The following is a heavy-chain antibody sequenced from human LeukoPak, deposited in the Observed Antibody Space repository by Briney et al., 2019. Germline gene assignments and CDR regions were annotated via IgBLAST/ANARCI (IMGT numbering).Heavy chain of an antibody. CDR3: ARANRGAFDQ. CDR2: IHGDGTT. CDR1: GFTVSTIY. V-gene: IGHV3-53*01. D-gene: IGHD1-26*01. J-gene: IGHJ4*02. Sequence: GGFLRLSCAASGFTVSTIYMSWVRQAPGKGLEWVSVIHGDGTTYYADSVKGRFTISRDNSKNTLYLQMNTLRGDDTAVYYCARANRGAFDQWGQGTLVTVSS.